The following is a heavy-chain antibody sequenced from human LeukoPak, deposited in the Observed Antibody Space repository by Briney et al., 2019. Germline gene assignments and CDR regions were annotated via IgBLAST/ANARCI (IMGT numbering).Heavy chain of an antibody. V-gene: IGHV3-21*01. CDR2: ISGSGSST. CDR3: ARGKTSQNIVTRKTYNWFDP. CDR1: GFTFSSYG. D-gene: IGHD2/OR15-2a*01. Sequence: GGSLRLSCAASGFTFSSYGMSWVRQAPGKGLEWVSAISGSGSSTYYADSVKGRFTISRDNAKNSLYLQMKSLRAEDTAVYYCARGKTSQNIVTRKTYNWFDPWGQGTLVTVSS. J-gene: IGHJ5*02.